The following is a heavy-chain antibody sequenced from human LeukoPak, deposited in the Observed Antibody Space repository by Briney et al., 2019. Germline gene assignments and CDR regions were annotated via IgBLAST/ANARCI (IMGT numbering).Heavy chain of an antibody. J-gene: IGHJ4*02. V-gene: IGHV3-23*01. Sequence: GGSLRLSCAASGFTFTIYAMSWVRQAPGKGLEWVSAISGSGGSTYYADSVKGRFTISRDNSKNTLYLQMNSLRAEDTAVYYCAKDPTPYGDHPFDYWGQGTLVTVSS. CDR1: GFTFTIYA. D-gene: IGHD4-17*01. CDR2: ISGSGGST. CDR3: AKDPTPYGDHPFDY.